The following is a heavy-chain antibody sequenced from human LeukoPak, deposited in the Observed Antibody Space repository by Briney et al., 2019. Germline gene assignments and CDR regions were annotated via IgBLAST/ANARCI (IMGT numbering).Heavy chain of an antibody. CDR3: AKDAWSGNGIYDPFDI. CDR2: VGGGET. CDR1: GFTFSSYS. D-gene: IGHD2-21*01. V-gene: IGHV3-23*01. Sequence: PGGSLRLSCAASGFTFSSYSMNWVRQAPGKGLEWVSVVGGGETYYTDSVKGRFTISRDNSKNTVSLEMNSLRPEDTAIYYCAKDAWSGNGIYDPFDIWGQGTMVTVSS. J-gene: IGHJ3*02.